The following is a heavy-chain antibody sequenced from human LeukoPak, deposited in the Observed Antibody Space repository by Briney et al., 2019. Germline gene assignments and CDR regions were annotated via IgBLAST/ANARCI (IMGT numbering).Heavy chain of an antibody. J-gene: IGHJ4*02. V-gene: IGHV1-18*01. CDR3: ARGLGNYPEIPLDY. CDR1: VYTFPNYG. D-gene: IGHD3-16*02. Sequence: ASVKVSCKASVYTFPNYGFSWVRQAPGQGLEWMGWISAYNSYTHYEQNFQGRVTMTTDTSTSTAYMELRSLRSDDTAVYYCARGLGNYPEIPLDYWGQGTLVTVSS. CDR2: ISAYNSYT.